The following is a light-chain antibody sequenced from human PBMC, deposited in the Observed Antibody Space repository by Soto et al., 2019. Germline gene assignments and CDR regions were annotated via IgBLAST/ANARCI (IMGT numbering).Light chain of an antibody. CDR2: EVN. Sequence: QSVLTQPPSASGSPGQSVAISCTGTSSDVGGYNYVSWYQQHPGKAPKLMIYEVNKRPSGVPDRFSGSKSGNTASLTVSGLQAEDEADYYCSSYTITNILSYVFGTGTKVTVL. V-gene: IGLV2-8*01. J-gene: IGLJ1*01. CDR3: SSYTITNILSYV. CDR1: SSDVGGYNY.